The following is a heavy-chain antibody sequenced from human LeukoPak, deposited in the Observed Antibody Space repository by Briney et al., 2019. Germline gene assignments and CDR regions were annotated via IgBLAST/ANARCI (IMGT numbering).Heavy chain of an antibody. CDR3: ARDPFHHSSSSVGFDY. Sequence: GGSLRLSCAASGFTFSDYYMSWIRQAPGKGLEWVSYISSSGSTIYYADSVKGRFTISRDNAKNSLYLQMNSLRAEDTAVYYCARDPFHHSSSSVGFDYWGQGTLVTVSS. CDR2: ISSSGSTI. V-gene: IGHV3-11*01. D-gene: IGHD6-6*01. CDR1: GFTFSDYY. J-gene: IGHJ4*02.